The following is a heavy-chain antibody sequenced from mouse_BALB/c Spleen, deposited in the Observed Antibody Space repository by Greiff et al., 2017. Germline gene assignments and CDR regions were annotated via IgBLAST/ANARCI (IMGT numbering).Heavy chain of an antibody. CDR3: ARKSGGGYYAMDY. J-gene: IGHJ4*01. CDR2: ISSGSSTI. V-gene: IGHV5-17*02. Sequence: EVQLVESGGGLVQPGGSRKLSCAASGFTFSSFGMHWVRQAPEKGLEWVAYISSGSSTIYYADTVKGRFTISRDNPKNTLFLQMTSLRSEDTAMYYCARKSGGGYYAMDYWGQGTSVTVSS. CDR1: GFTFSSFG. D-gene: IGHD3-2*02.